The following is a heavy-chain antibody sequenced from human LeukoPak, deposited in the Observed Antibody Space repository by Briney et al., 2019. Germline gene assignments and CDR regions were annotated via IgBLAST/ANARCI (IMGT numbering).Heavy chain of an antibody. CDR3: ARVGAHSGYDYYYGMDV. Sequence: ASVKVSCKASGYTFTSYAMHWVRQAPGQRLEWMGWINAGNGNTKYSQKFQGRVTITRDTSASTAYMELSSLRSEDTAVYYCARVGAHSGYDYYYGMDVWGQGTTVTVSS. CDR1: GYTFTSYA. J-gene: IGHJ6*02. D-gene: IGHD5-12*01. CDR2: INAGNGNT. V-gene: IGHV1-3*01.